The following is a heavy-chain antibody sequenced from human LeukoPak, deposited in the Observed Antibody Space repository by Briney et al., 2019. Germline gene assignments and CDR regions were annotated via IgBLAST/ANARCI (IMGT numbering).Heavy chain of an antibody. CDR3: ARGLKINCSSTSCYLIY. D-gene: IGHD2-2*01. J-gene: IGHJ4*02. Sequence: GASVKVSCKASGYTFTSYDINWVRQATGQGLEWMGWMNPNSGKTGYAQKFQGRVTITRNTSISTAYMELSSLRSEDTAVYYCARGLKINCSSTSCYLIYWGQGTLVTVSP. CDR1: GYTFTSYD. V-gene: IGHV1-8*03. CDR2: MNPNSGKT.